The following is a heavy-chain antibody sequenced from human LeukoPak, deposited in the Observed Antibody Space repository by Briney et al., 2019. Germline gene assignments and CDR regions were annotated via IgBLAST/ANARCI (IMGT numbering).Heavy chain of an antibody. Sequence: SETLSLTCAVYGGSFSGYYWSWIRQPPGKGLEWIGEINHSGSTNYNPSLKSRVTISVDTSKNQFSLKLSSVPAADTAVYYCAREGGFSIFDYWGQGTLVTVSS. CDR1: GGSFSGYY. J-gene: IGHJ4*02. CDR3: AREGGFSIFDY. V-gene: IGHV4-34*01. D-gene: IGHD5-12*01. CDR2: INHSGST.